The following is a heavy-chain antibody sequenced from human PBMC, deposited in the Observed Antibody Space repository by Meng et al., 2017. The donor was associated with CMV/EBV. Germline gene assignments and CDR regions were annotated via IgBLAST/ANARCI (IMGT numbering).Heavy chain of an antibody. CDR3: ASITRRYSSGWYVGSNGVQNDY. CDR2: ISAYNGNT. D-gene: IGHD6-19*01. Sequence: ASVKVSCKASGYTFTSYGISWVRQAPGQGLEWMGWISAYNGNTNYAQKLQGRVTMTTDTSTSTAYMELSSVTAADTAVYYCASITRRYSSGWYVGSNGVQNDYWGQGTLVTVSS. CDR1: GYTFTSYG. J-gene: IGHJ4*02. V-gene: IGHV1-18*01.